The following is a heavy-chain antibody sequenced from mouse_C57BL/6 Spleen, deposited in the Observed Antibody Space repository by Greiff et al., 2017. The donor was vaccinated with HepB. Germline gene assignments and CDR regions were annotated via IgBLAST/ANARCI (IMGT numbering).Heavy chain of an antibody. D-gene: IGHD1-1*01. Sequence: VQLQQSGAELVKPGASVKVSCKASGYTFTSYWMHWVKQRPGQGLEWIGRIHPSDSDTNYTQKFKGKATLTVDKSSSTAVMQLSSRPSEDSAVYDCAITPPTVEFYAMNYWGQGTSVTVSS. J-gene: IGHJ4*01. CDR2: IHPSDSDT. CDR3: AITPPTVEFYAMNY. V-gene: IGHV1-74*01. CDR1: GYTFTSYW.